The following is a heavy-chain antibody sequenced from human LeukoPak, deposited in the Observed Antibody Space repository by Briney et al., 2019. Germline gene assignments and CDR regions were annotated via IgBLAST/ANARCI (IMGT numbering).Heavy chain of an antibody. CDR2: IKQDGSEK. D-gene: IGHD3-22*01. V-gene: IGHV3-7*01. CDR1: GFTFSSYW. CDR3: ARENYYDSSGYYPRFDY. J-gene: IGHJ4*02. Sequence: GGSLRPSCAASGFTFSSYWMSWVRQAPGKGLEWVANIKQDGSEKYYVDSVKGRFTISRDNAKNSLYLQMNSLRAEDTAVYYCARENYYDSSGYYPRFDYWGQGTLVTVSS.